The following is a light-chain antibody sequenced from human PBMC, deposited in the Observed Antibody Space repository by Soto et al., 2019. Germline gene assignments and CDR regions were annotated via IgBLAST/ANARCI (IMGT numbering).Light chain of an antibody. Sequence: QSALTQPASMSGSPGQSITISCTGTSGDVGFYDFVSWYQQHPGKVPRLIIYGVTKRPSGVSHRFSGSKSGNTASLTISGPQVEDEADYSCASYTGSSTYVFGGGTQLTVL. V-gene: IGLV2-14*03. CDR2: GVT. CDR3: ASYTGSSTYV. J-gene: IGLJ3*02. CDR1: SGDVGFYDF.